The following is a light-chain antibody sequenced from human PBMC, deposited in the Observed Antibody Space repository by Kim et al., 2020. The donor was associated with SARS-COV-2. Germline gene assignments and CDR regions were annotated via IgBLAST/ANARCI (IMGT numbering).Light chain of an antibody. J-gene: IGLJ2*01. CDR3: QVWDSSTVV. Sequence: SYELTQPLSVSVALVQTARITCGGNNIGSKNVHWYQQKPGQAPVLVIYRDSNRPSGIPERFSGSNSGNTATLTISRAQAGDEADYYCQVWDSSTVVFGGGTQLTVL. CDR2: RDS. CDR1: NIGSKN. V-gene: IGLV3-9*01.